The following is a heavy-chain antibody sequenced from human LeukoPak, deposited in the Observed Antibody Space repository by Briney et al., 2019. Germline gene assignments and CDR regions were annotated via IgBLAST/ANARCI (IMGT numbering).Heavy chain of an antibody. Sequence: ASVKVSCKPSGGTFHTSTFSWVRQAPGQGLEWMGRIIPKLGIPNYARNFQGRVTISADKSTNEFYLEVTSLTLEDTAIYYCARDVSATTREDSPDYWGQGTLVTVSS. CDR3: ARDVSATTREDSPDY. D-gene: IGHD6-25*01. V-gene: IGHV1-69*04. J-gene: IGHJ4*02. CDR1: GGTFHTST. CDR2: IIPKLGIP.